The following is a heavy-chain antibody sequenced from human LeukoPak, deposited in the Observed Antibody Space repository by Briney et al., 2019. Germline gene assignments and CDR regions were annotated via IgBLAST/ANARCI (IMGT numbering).Heavy chain of an antibody. Sequence: PGGSLRPSCAASGFTVRNKYMTWVRQAPGQGLEWVSLIYSAGSTYYADSVKGRFTISRDSSKNTVYLQMNSLRAEDTAVYYCARNIPVTRWGYWGQGTLVTVSS. CDR2: IYSAGST. J-gene: IGHJ4*02. CDR3: ARNIPVTRWGY. CDR1: GFTVRNKY. V-gene: IGHV3-66*01. D-gene: IGHD2-21*01.